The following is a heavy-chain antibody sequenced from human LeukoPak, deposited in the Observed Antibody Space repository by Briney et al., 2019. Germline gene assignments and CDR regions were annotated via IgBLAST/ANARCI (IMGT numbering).Heavy chain of an antibody. D-gene: IGHD3-22*01. CDR1: GFTFTSHG. CDR3: ARDGSSGHLHFYY. J-gene: IGHJ4*02. V-gene: IGHV3-33*01. CDR2: IWNDESNK. Sequence: GGSLRLSCAASGFTFTSHGMHWVRQAPGKGLEWVAVIWNDESNKYYADSVKGRFTISRDNSKNTLYLQMNSLRAEDTALYYCARDGSSGHLHFYYWGQGTLVTVSS.